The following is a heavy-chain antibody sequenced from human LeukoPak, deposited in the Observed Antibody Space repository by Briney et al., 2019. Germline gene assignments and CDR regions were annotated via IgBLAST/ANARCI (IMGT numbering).Heavy chain of an antibody. J-gene: IGHJ3*02. CDR2: ISTSGST. CDR3: ARVSHYYDSSGYYYVRAFDI. V-gene: IGHV4-4*07. Sequence: SETLSLTCTVSVGSISSYYWSWIRQPAGKGLEWIGRISTSGSTNYNPPLKSRVTMSVDTSNNQFSLKLSSVTAADTAVYYCARVSHYYDSSGYYYVRAFDIWGQGTMVTVSS. CDR1: VGSISSYY. D-gene: IGHD3-22*01.